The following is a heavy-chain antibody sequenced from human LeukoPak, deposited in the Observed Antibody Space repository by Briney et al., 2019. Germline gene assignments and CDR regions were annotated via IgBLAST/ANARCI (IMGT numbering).Heavy chain of an antibody. V-gene: IGHV1-2*02. CDR1: GGTFSSYA. CDR2: INPNSGGT. Sequence: ASVKVSCKASGGTFSSYAISWVRQAPGQGLEWMGWINPNSGGTNYAQKFQGRVTMTRDTSISTAYMELSRLRSDDTAVYYCARVHYYDSSGYSWGQGTLVTVSS. D-gene: IGHD3-22*01. J-gene: IGHJ5*02. CDR3: ARVHYYDSSGYS.